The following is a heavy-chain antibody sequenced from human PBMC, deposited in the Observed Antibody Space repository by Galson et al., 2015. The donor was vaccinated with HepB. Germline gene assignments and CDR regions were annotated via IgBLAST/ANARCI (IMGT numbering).Heavy chain of an antibody. V-gene: IGHV3-30-3*01. J-gene: IGHJ1*01. CDR1: GFTFSSYA. D-gene: IGHD3-10*01. Sequence: SLRLSCAASGFTFSSYAMHWVRQAPGKGLEWVAVMSYDGSNKCYADSVKGRFTISRDNSKNTLYLQMNSLRAEDTAVYYCASTYYGSGSRQLGYFQHWGQGTLVTVSS. CDR2: MSYDGSNK. CDR3: ASTYYGSGSRQLGYFQH.